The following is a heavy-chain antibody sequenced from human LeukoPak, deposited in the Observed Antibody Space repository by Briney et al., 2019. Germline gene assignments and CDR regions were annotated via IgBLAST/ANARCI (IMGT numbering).Heavy chain of an antibody. D-gene: IGHD6-19*01. CDR3: ARAVAVAGNHNDAFDI. J-gene: IGHJ3*02. Sequence: GGSLRLSCAASGFTFSSYAISWVRQAPGQGLEWMGGIIPIFGTANYAQKFQGRVTITTDESTSTAYMELSSLRSEDTAVYYCARAVAVAGNHNDAFDIWGQGTMVTVSS. CDR2: IIPIFGTA. CDR1: GFTFSSYA. V-gene: IGHV1-69*05.